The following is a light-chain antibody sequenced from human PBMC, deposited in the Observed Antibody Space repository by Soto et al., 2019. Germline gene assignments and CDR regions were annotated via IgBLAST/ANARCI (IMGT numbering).Light chain of an antibody. CDR2: VNT. Sequence: QSVLTQPPSVSGAPGQRVTISCTGSSSNIGAGFDVHWYQQVPGTAPKLLIYVNTNRPSGVPDRFSGSKSGTSSSLAITGLQADDEADYYCQSYDTSLRGVLFGGGPKLTVL. V-gene: IGLV1-40*01. CDR3: QSYDTSLRGVL. CDR1: SSNIGAGFD. J-gene: IGLJ2*01.